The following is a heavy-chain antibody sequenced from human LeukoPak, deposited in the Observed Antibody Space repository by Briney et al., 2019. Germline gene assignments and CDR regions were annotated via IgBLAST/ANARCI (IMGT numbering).Heavy chain of an antibody. Sequence: GASVKVSCKASGYTFTGYYMHWVRQAPGQGLEWMGWINPNSGGTNYAQKFQGRVTMTRDTSISTAYMELSRLRSDDTAVYYCARTQGLIGDDGNFDSWGQGTLVTVSS. CDR3: ARTQGLIGDDGNFDS. CDR1: GYTFTGYY. J-gene: IGHJ4*02. V-gene: IGHV1-2*02. CDR2: INPNSGGT. D-gene: IGHD7-27*01.